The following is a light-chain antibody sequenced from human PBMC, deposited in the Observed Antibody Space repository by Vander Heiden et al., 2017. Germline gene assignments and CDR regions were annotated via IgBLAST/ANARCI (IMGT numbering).Light chain of an antibody. V-gene: IGKV1-39*01. CDR1: QSISSY. J-gene: IGKJ1*01. CDR3: QQSYSTPRT. Sequence: QMTQSPSSLSASVGDRVTITCRASQSISSYLNWYQQKPGKAPKLLIYAASSLQSGVPSRFSGSGSGTDFTLTISSLQPEDFATYYCQQSYSTPRTFGQGTKVEIK. CDR2: AAS.